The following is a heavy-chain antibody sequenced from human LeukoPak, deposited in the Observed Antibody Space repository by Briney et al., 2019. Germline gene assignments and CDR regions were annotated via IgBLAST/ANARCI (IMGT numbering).Heavy chain of an antibody. CDR2: INPSGGST. J-gene: IGHJ6*02. Sequence: ASVKVSCKASGYTFTSYYMHWVRQAPRQGLEWMGIINPSGGSTSYAQKFQGRVTMTRDTSTSTVYMELSSLRSEDTAVYYCARGKVSTLMYYYYGMDVWGQGTTVTVS. CDR3: ARGKVSTLMYYYYGMDV. V-gene: IGHV1-46*01. CDR1: GYTFTSYY. D-gene: IGHD2-8*01.